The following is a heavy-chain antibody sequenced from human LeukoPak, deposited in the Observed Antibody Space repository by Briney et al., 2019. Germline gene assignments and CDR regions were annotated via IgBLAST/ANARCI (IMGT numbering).Heavy chain of an antibody. D-gene: IGHD5/OR15-5a*01. CDR2: IYHSGIT. V-gene: IGHV4-38-2*02. CDR1: DYSISSGYGYY. Sequence: SETLSLTCTVSDYSISSGYGYYWGWTRQPPVKGLEWIGNIYHSGITYYNHFNSSLKSRVTISIDTSKNQFSLRLTSVTAADTAVYFCATLVSTRYYFDYWGQGTLVTVSS. CDR3: ATLVSTRYYFDY. J-gene: IGHJ4*02.